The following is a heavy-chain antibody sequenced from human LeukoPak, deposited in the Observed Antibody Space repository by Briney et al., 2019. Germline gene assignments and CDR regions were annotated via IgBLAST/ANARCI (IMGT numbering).Heavy chain of an antibody. CDR1: GFTVSSNY. D-gene: IGHD2-8*02. V-gene: IGHV3-15*01. J-gene: IGHJ3*02. CDR2: IKSKTDGGTT. CDR3: TTAVLTRDAFDI. Sequence: PGGSLRLSCAASGFTVSSNYMSWVRQAPGKGLEWVGRIKSKTDGGTTDYAAPVKGRFTISRDDSTNTLYLQMNSLKTEDTAVYYCTTAVLTRDAFDIWGQGTMVTVSS.